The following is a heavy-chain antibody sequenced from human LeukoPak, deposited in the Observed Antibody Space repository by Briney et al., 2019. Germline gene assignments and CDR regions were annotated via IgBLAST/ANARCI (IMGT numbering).Heavy chain of an antibody. V-gene: IGHV4-39*07. D-gene: IGHD4-17*01. CDR3: ARASGLKRTVTDAFDS. CDR2: IYHSGST. J-gene: IGHJ3*02. CDR1: GGSISSSSYY. Sequence: PSETLSLTCTVSGGSISSSSYYWGWIRQPPGKGLEWIGEIYHSGSTNYNPSLKSRVTISVDKSKNQFSLKLSSVTAADTAVYYCARASGLKRTVTDAFDSWGQGTMVTVSS.